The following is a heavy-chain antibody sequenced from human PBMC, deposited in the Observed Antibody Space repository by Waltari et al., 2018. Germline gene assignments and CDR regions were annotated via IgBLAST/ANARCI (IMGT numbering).Heavy chain of an antibody. D-gene: IGHD3-22*01. CDR3: ARDRGYFYESSGYYSLND. CDR2: INPKSGGT. J-gene: IGHJ4*02. V-gene: IGHV1-2*04. CDR1: GYTFTGYY. Sequence: QVHLVQSGAEVKKPGASVKISCKASGYTFTGYYMHWVRPAPGQGLEWMGWINPKSGGTNDAKKFEGWVTMTRDTSINTAYMELTRLTSDDTAVYYCARDRGYFYESSGYYSLNDWGQGTLVTVSS.